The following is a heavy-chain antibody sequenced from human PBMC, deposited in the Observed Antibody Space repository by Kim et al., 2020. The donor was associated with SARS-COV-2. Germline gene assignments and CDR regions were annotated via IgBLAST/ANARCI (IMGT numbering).Heavy chain of an antibody. Sequence: TYAQSVKGRFTISRNNAKNTLCLQRNSLRAEDTAVYYLTRGGYQLGMDVWGQGTTVTVSS. D-gene: IGHD5-12*01. V-gene: IGHV3-74*01. CDR3: TRGGYQLGMDV. J-gene: IGHJ6*02.